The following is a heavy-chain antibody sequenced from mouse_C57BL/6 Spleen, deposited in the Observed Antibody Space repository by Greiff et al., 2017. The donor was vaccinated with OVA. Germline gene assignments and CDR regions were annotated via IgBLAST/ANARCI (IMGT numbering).Heavy chain of an antibody. Sequence: QVQLQQPGAELVKPGASVKLSCKASGYTFTSYWMQWVKQRPGQGLEWIGEIDPSDSYTNYNQKFKGKATLTVDTSSSTAYMQLSSLTSEDSAVYYCARLYYYGSSPPWFAYWGQGTLVTVSA. D-gene: IGHD1-1*01. CDR1: GYTFTSYW. J-gene: IGHJ3*01. CDR3: ARLYYYGSSPPWFAY. CDR2: IDPSDSYT. V-gene: IGHV1-50*01.